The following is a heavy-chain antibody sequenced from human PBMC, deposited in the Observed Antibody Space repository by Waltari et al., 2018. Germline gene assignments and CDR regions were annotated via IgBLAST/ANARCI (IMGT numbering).Heavy chain of an antibody. J-gene: IGHJ4*02. CDR1: GFTFSSYA. V-gene: IGHV3-30*01. Sequence: QVQLVESGGGVVQPGRSLRLSCAASGFTFSSYAMPWFPPAPGKGLEWVAVISYDGSKKYYADSVKGRFTISRDNSKNTLYLQMNSLRAEDTAVYYCARGYSSSWYWLIYWGQGTLVTVSS. CDR2: ISYDGSKK. D-gene: IGHD6-13*01. CDR3: ARGYSSSWYWLIY.